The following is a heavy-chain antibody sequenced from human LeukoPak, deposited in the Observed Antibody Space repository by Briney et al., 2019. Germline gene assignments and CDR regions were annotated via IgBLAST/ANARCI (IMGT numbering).Heavy chain of an antibody. D-gene: IGHD3-16*02. CDR3: ARAGYYDYVWGSYRRNFFDY. CDR2: ISYDGSNK. CDR1: GFTFSSYA. V-gene: IGHV3-30-3*01. Sequence: GGSLRLSCAASGFTFSSYAMHWVRQAPGKGLEWVAVISYDGSNKYYADSVKGRFTISRDNSKNTLYLQMNSLRAEDTAVYYCARAGYYDYVWGSYRRNFFDYWGQGTLVTVSS. J-gene: IGHJ4*02.